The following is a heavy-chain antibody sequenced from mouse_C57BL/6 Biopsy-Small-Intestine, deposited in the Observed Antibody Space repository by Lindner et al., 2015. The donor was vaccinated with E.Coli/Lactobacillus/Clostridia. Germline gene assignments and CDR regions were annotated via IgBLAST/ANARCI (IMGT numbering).Heavy chain of an antibody. CDR3: ARQDYSNYGFAY. J-gene: IGHJ3*01. CDR1: GYTFISYV. CDR2: INPYNDGT. Sequence: VQLQESGPELVKPGASVKMSCKASGYTFISYVMHWVKQKPGQGLEWIGYINPYNDGTKYNEKFKDKAALTVDTSSSTAYMQLSSLTSEDSAVYFCARQDYSNYGFAYWGQGTLITVSA. V-gene: IGHV1-14*01. D-gene: IGHD2-5*01.